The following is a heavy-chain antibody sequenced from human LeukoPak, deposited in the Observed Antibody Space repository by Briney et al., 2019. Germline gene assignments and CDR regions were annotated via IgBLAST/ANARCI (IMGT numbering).Heavy chain of an antibody. D-gene: IGHD3-3*01. J-gene: IGHJ4*02. Sequence: WVRQPPGKGLEWIGYIYYSGSTYYNPSLKSRVTISVDTSKNQFSLKLSSVTAADTAVYYCARADTYYDFWSGAYYFDYWGQGTLVTVSS. CDR3: ARADTYYDFWSGAYYFDY. CDR2: IYYSGST. V-gene: IGHV4-30-4*08.